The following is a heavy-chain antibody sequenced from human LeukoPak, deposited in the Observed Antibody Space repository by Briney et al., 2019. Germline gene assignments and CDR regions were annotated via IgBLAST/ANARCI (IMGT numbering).Heavy chain of an antibody. V-gene: IGHV3-30*02. J-gene: IGHJ6*04. CDR3: AELGITMIGGV. D-gene: IGHD3-10*02. CDR1: GFTFSSYR. Sequence: GGSLRLSCAASGFTFSSYRMSWVRQAPGKGLEWVAYIRYDGSNKNYADSVKGRFTISRDNSRDTLYLHMNSLRAEDTAVYYCAELGITMIGGVWGKGTTVTISS. CDR2: IRYDGSNK.